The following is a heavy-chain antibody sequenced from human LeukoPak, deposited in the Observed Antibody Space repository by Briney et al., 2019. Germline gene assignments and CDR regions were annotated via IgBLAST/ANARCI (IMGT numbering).Heavy chain of an antibody. CDR1: GFTFSSYG. Sequence: GKSLRLSCAASGFTFSSYGMHWVRQAPGKGLEWVAVTWYDGRNNYYAASVKGRFTISRDDSKTTVYLLMNSLRAEDTAVYYCAREVAPLYFHYGMDVWGVGTTVTVSS. V-gene: IGHV3-33*01. D-gene: IGHD2-21*01. J-gene: IGHJ6*01. CDR2: TWYDGRNN. CDR3: AREVAPLYFHYGMDV.